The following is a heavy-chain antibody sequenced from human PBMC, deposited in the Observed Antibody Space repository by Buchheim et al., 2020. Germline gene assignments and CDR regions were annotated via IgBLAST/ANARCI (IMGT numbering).Heavy chain of an antibody. J-gene: IGHJ4*02. CDR1: GFSLTTSGVG. Sequence: QITLKESGPTLVNPTQTLTLTCTFSGFSLTTSGVGVGWIRQPPGKALEWLALIYWEDDKLYNPSLKSRLTITRDISKNQVVLTMTNMELVDTTTNYSPYRGYRAKCTVRFASWGQG. CDR2: IYWEDDK. V-gene: IGHV2-5*02. CDR3: PYRGYRAKCTVRFAS. D-gene: IGHD1-26*01.